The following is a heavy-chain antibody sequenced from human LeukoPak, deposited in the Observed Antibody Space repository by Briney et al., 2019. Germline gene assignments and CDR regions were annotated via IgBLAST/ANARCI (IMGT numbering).Heavy chain of an antibody. D-gene: IGHD3-3*01. J-gene: IGHJ6*02. CDR3: ASRPTAGIIGVPNYYYGMDV. Sequence: SGTLSLTCAVSGGSISSSNWWSWVRQPPGQGLEWIGEIYHSGSANYNPSLKSRVTISVDKSKNQFSLKLSSVTAADTAVYYCASRPTAGIIGVPNYYYGMDVWGQGTTVTVSS. CDR1: GGSISSSNW. V-gene: IGHV4-4*02. CDR2: IYHSGSA.